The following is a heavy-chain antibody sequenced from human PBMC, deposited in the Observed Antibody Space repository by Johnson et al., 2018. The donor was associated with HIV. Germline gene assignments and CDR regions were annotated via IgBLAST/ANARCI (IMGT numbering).Heavy chain of an antibody. CDR3: ARDTRDLDAFDI. D-gene: IGHD2-15*01. CDR2: IYGGGST. CDR1: GFTVSSNY. Sequence: VQVVESGGGLIQPGGSLRLSCAASGFTVSSNYMSWVRPAPGKGLEWVSFIYGGGSTYYEDSVKGRFTISRDNSKNTLYLQMNSPRAEDTAVYYCARDTRDLDAFDIWGQGTMVTVSS. V-gene: IGHV3-53*01. J-gene: IGHJ3*02.